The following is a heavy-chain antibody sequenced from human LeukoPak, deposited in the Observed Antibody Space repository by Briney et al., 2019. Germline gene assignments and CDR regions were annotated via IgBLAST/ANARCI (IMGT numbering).Heavy chain of an antibody. D-gene: IGHD2-15*01. V-gene: IGHV3-48*03. CDR3: ARGPRKVCSGGSCYGGWFDP. Sequence: GGSLRLPCAASGFTFSSYEMNWVRQAPGKGLEWVSYISSSGSTIYYADSVKGRFTISRDNAKNSLYLQMNRLRVEDTAVYYCARGPRKVCSGGSCYGGWFDPWGQGTLVTVSS. CDR1: GFTFSSYE. J-gene: IGHJ5*02. CDR2: ISSSGSTI.